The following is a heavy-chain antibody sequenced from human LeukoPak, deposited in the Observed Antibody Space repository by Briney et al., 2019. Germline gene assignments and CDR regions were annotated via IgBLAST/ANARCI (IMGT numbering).Heavy chain of an antibody. D-gene: IGHD6-13*01. J-gene: IGHJ4*02. V-gene: IGHV4-61*02. Sequence: SETLSLTCTVSGGSISSGSYYWSWIRQPAGKGLKWIGRIYTSGSTNYNPSLKSRVTISVDTSKNQFSLKLSSVTAADTAVYYCARGAAAAGIGYWGQGTLVTVSS. CDR3: ARGAAAAGIGY. CDR2: IYTSGST. CDR1: GGSISSGSYY.